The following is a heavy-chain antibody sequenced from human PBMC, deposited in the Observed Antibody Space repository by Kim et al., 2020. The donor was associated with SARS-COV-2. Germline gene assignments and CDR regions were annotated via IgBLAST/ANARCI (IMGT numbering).Heavy chain of an antibody. J-gene: IGHJ4*02. Sequence: GGSLRLSCAASKFNFSDYYMYWIRQVPGKGLEWLSYIDGRSSFTNYVDSVKGRFTISRDNAKNSLYLQMSSLRVEDTGVYYCVRRARGYSSGVHYFDYWGQGTLVTVSS. D-gene: IGHD6-19*01. CDR1: KFNFSDYY. CDR3: VRRARGYSSGVHYFDY. CDR2: IDGRSSFT. V-gene: IGHV3-11*06.